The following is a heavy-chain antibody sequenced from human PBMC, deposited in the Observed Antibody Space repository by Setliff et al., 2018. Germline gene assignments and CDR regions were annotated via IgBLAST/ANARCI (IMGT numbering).Heavy chain of an antibody. CDR1: GFTFSSYS. Sequence: GGSLRLSCAASGFTFSSYSMNWVRQAPGKGLEWVSSISPSSSHIYYADSAEGRFTISRDNANHTLYLQMNSLRADDTAVYYCARLALTGYDSSGYYYALDYYYYMDVWGKGTTVTVSS. V-gene: IGHV3-21*01. J-gene: IGHJ6*03. CDR2: ISPSSSHI. CDR3: ARLALTGYDSSGYYYALDYYYYMDV. D-gene: IGHD3-22*01.